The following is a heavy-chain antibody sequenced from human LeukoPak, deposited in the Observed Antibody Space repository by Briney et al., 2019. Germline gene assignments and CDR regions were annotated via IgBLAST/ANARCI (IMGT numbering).Heavy chain of an antibody. CDR1: GGSISGYY. CDR3: VRESYSMSWYYFDY. V-gene: IGHV4-59*12. J-gene: IGHJ4*02. Sequence: SETLSLTCIVSGGSISGYYWSWIRQSPGKGLEWIGYIYYSGSTNYNPSLKSRVTISVDTSKNQFSLKLTSVTAADTAVYYCVRESYSMSWYYFDYWGQGTLVTVSS. CDR2: IYYSGST. D-gene: IGHD1-26*01.